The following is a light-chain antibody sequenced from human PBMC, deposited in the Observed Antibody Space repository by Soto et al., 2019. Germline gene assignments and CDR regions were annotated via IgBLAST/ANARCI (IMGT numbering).Light chain of an antibody. Sequence: DIQMTQSPSTLSASVGDRVTITCRASQSISTSLAWYQQKPGTAPKVLIYKASSLESGVPSRFSGSGSGTELTLIISSLQPYDFATSYCQHCDSYWTFGQGTKVEIK. CDR2: KAS. CDR3: QHCDSYWT. V-gene: IGKV1-5*03. J-gene: IGKJ1*01. CDR1: QSISTS.